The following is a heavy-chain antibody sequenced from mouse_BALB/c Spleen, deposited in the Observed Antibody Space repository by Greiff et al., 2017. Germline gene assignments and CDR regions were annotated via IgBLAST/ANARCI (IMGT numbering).Heavy chain of an antibody. D-gene: IGHD1-1*01. Sequence: DVMLVESGGGLVQPGGSLKLSCAASGFTFSSYTMSWVRQTPEKRLEWVAYISNGGGSTYYPDTVKGRFTISRDNAKNTLYLQMSSLKSEDTAMYYCASHYYGSSYWYFDVWGAGTTVTVSS. V-gene: IGHV5-12-2*01. CDR1: GFTFSSYT. CDR2: ISNGGGST. CDR3: ASHYYGSSYWYFDV. J-gene: IGHJ1*01.